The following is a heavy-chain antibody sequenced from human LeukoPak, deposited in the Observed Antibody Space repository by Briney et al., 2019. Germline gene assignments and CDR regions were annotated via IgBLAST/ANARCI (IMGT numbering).Heavy chain of an antibody. Sequence: GGSLRLSCADSGFTFSSYAMHWVRQAPGKGLEWVAVISYDGSNKYYADSVKGRFTISRDNSKNTLYLQMNSLRAEDTAVYYCASLASAEVVTPPDYWGQGTLVTVSS. CDR1: GFTFSSYA. CDR2: ISYDGSNK. CDR3: ASLASAEVVTPPDY. V-gene: IGHV3-30*04. D-gene: IGHD4-23*01. J-gene: IGHJ4*02.